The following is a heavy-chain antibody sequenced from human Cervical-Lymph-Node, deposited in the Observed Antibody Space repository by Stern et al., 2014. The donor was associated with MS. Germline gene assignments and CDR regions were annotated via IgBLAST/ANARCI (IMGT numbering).Heavy chain of an antibody. CDR1: GFSLTTSGMC. Sequence: ESGPALVKPTQTLTLTCTFSGFSLTTSGMCVSWIRQTPGKALEWPAFIDWDDDKSYNTSLKTRLTISKDTSKNQVVLTMTNMDPVDTATYYCARFYSSSSFADAFDIWGQGTMVTVSS. CDR3: ARFYSSSSFADAFDI. V-gene: IGHV2-70*01. J-gene: IGHJ3*02. D-gene: IGHD6-6*01. CDR2: IDWDDDK.